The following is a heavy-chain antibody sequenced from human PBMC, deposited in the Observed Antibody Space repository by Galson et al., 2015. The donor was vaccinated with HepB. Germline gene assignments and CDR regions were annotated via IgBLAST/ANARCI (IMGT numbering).Heavy chain of an antibody. J-gene: IGHJ4*02. CDR3: ARDRGKTYFDY. D-gene: IGHD4-23*01. CDR2: IWSDGSNK. V-gene: IGHV3-33*01. CDR1: GLTFSNHG. Sequence: SLRLSCAASGLTFSNHGMHWVRQAPGKGLEWVTFIWSDGSNKYYADSVKGRFTVSRDNSKNTLYLQMNSLRTDDTAIYYCARDRGKTYFDYCGQGTLVTVSS.